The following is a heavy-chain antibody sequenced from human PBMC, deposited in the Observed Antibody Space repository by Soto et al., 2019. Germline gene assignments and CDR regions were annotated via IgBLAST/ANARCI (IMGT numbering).Heavy chain of an antibody. CDR1: GYIFTSYG. CDR2: ISAYNGNT. J-gene: IGHJ5*02. D-gene: IGHD3-9*01. CDR3: ARVDYDILTGYINWFDP. Sequence: ASVKVSCKASGYIFTSYGISWVRQAPGQGLEWMGWISAYNGNTNYAQKLQGRVTMTTDTSTSTAYMELRSLRSDDTAVYYCARVDYDILTGYINWFDPWGQGTLVTVSS. V-gene: IGHV1-18*01.